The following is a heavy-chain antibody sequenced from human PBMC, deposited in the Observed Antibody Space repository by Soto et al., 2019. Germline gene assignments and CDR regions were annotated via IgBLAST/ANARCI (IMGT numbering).Heavy chain of an antibody. V-gene: IGHV3-21*01. J-gene: IGHJ2*01. CDR2: ISSSSSYI. CDR1: GFTFSSYS. Sequence: EVQLVESGGGLVQPGGSLRLSCAASGFTFSSYSMNWVRQAPGKGLEWVSSISSSSSYIYYADSVKGRFTISRDNAKNSLYLQMNSLRAEDTAVYYCARGYGSGSYYNYDWYFDLWGRGTLVTVSS. CDR3: ARGYGSGSYYNYDWYFDL. D-gene: IGHD3-10*01.